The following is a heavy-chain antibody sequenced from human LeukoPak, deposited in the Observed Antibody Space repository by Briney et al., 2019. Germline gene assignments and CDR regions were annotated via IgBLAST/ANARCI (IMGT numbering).Heavy chain of an antibody. J-gene: IGHJ4*02. V-gene: IGHV3-21*01. Sequence: TGGSLRLSCAASGFTFSSYSMNWVRQAPGKGLEWVSSISSSSSYIYYADSVKGRFTISRDNAKNSLYLQMNSLRAEDTAVYYCARSRSIATNPIIDYWGQGTLVTVSS. CDR2: ISSSSSYI. D-gene: IGHD6-13*01. CDR3: ARSRSIATNPIIDY. CDR1: GFTFSSYS.